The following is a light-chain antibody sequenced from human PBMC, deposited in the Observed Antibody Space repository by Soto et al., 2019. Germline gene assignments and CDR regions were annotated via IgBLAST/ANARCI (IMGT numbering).Light chain of an antibody. CDR1: QSARNTY. Sequence: SQSARNTYLAWYQQRPGQAPKLVMYDASRRATGIPDRFSGGGSETDFTRTISRLSPEAFAPNYCQHYSTSARTFGQGTKVDIK. CDR3: QHYSTSART. CDR2: DAS. V-gene: IGKV3-20*01. J-gene: IGKJ1*01.